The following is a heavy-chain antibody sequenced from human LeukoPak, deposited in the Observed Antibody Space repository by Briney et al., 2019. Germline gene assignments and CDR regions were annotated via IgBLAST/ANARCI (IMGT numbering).Heavy chain of an antibody. Sequence: GESLKISCNGSGYSFTSYWIGWVRQMPGKGLEWMVIIYPGDSDTRYSPSFKGQVTISADQSISPAYLQWSSLKASDTAMYYCARLLSGSYYVGAYFDYWGQGTLVTVSS. D-gene: IGHD1-26*01. CDR2: IYPGDSDT. CDR3: ARLLSGSYYVGAYFDY. V-gene: IGHV5-51*01. CDR1: GYSFTSYW. J-gene: IGHJ4*02.